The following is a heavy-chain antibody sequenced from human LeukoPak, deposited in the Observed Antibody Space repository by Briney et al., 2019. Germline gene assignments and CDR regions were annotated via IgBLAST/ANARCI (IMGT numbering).Heavy chain of an antibody. CDR2: ISGSGGST. V-gene: IGHV3-23*01. Sequence: GGSLRLSCAASGFTFSSYAMSWVRQAPGKGLEWVSAISGSGGSTYYADSVKGRFTISRDNSKNTLYLQMNSLRAEDTAVYYCARVGGSGSYTSHYFDYWGQGTLVTVSS. D-gene: IGHD3-10*01. CDR1: GFTFSSYA. J-gene: IGHJ4*02. CDR3: ARVGGSGSYTSHYFDY.